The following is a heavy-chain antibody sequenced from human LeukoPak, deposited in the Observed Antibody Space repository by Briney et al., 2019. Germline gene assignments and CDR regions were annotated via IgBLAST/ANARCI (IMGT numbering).Heavy chain of an antibody. J-gene: IGHJ3*02. CDR3: ARHGYNNNAFDI. CDR1: GYSFTGYY. D-gene: IGHD5-24*01. V-gene: IGHV1-2*02. CDR2: IDPNSGGT. Sequence: ASVKVSCKASGYSFTGYYLHWMRQAPGQGLEWMGWIDPNSGGTNFAQKFQGRVTMTRDTSISTAYMELSSLRSDDTAVYYCARHGYNNNAFDIWGQGTMVTVSS.